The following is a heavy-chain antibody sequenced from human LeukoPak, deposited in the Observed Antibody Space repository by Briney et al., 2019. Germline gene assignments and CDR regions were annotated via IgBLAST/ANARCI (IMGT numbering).Heavy chain of an antibody. D-gene: IGHD3-10*01. CDR3: TRLSAMLRGPEPIYYFDS. J-gene: IGHJ4*01. Sequence: GGSLRLSCAASGFTFSSYAMSWVRQAPGKGLEWVSTISGGGSTYYADSVKGRFTISRDNSKNTLYLQMNSLRVEDTAMYYCTRLSAMLRGPEPIYYFDSWGQGTLVTVSS. CDR2: ISGGGST. V-gene: IGHV3-23*01. CDR1: GFTFSSYA.